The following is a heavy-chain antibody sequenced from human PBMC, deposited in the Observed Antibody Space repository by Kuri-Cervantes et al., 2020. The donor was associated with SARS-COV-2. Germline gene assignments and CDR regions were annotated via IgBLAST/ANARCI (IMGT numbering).Heavy chain of an antibody. J-gene: IGHJ4*02. D-gene: IGHD3-22*01. CDR3: ARRGDYYDSSGYYYHLQYYFDY. Sequence: ASVKVSCKASGYTFTSYYMHWVRQAPGQGLEWMGIINPSGGSTSYAQKFQGRVTMTRDTSTSTVYMELSSLRSDDTAVYYCARRGDYYDSSGYYYHLQYYFDYWGQGTLVTVSS. CDR1: GYTFTSYY. CDR2: INPSGGST. V-gene: IGHV1-46*01.